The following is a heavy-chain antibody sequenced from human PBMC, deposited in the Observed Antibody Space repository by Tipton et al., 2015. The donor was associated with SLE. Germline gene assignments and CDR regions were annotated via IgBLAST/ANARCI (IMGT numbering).Heavy chain of an antibody. CDR1: GDSISRYY. Sequence: TLSLTCTVSGDSISRYYWSWIRQPPGEGLEWIGYIHYSGSTNYNPSLKSRVTISVDTSKNQFSLKLSSVTAADTAVYYCARDGSSGWSFDIWGQGTMVTVSS. D-gene: IGHD6-19*01. V-gene: IGHV4-59*01. J-gene: IGHJ3*02. CDR3: ARDGSSGWSFDI. CDR2: IHYSGST.